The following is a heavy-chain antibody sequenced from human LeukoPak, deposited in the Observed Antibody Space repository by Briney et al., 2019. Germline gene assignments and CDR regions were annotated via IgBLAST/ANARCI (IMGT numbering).Heavy chain of an antibody. CDR1: GGSFSGYY. CDR2: INHSGST. Sequence: SETLSLTCAVYGGSFSGYYWSWIRQPPGKGLEWIGEINHSGSTNYNPSLKSRVTISVDTSKNQFSLKLSSVTAADTAVYYCARGPKSVFGVVIAYYYYYMDVWGKGTTVTVPS. D-gene: IGHD3-3*01. J-gene: IGHJ6*03. CDR3: ARGPKSVFGVVIAYYYYYMDV. V-gene: IGHV4-34*01.